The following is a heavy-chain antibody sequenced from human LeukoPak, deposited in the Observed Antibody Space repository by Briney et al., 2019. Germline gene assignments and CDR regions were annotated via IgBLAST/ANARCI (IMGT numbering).Heavy chain of an antibody. CDR2: IWYDGSNK. V-gene: IGHV3-33*01. CDR3: ARDSRDTAMVGPDY. Sequence: GGSLRLSCAASGFTFSSYGMHWVRQAPGKGLEWVAVIWYDGSNKYYADSVKGRFTISRDNSKNTLYLQMNSLRTEDTAVYYCARDSRDTAMVGPDYWGQGTLVTVSS. J-gene: IGHJ4*02. D-gene: IGHD5-18*01. CDR1: GFTFSSYG.